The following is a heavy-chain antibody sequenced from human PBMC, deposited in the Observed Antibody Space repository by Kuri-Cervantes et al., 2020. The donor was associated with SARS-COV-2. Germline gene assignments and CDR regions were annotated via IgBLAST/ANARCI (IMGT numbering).Heavy chain of an antibody. Sequence: SETLSLTCSVSGGSISGYYWSWLRQPPGKGLEWIAYMYNTADTYSNPSLSSRVTISLDTTKSLVSLKLTSVTAADTAVYFCARHPRLKASRNYYFDYWGQGILVTVSS. CDR3: ARHPRLKASRNYYFDY. J-gene: IGHJ4*02. V-gene: IGHV4-59*08. CDR2: MYNTADT. CDR1: GGSISGYY.